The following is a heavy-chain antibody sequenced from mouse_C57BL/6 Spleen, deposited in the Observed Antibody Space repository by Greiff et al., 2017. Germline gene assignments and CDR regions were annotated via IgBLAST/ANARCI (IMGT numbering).Heavy chain of an antibody. CDR1: GFSLTSYG. D-gene: IGHD2-3*01. CDR3: ARGFYDGYYSFAY. J-gene: IGHJ3*01. Sequence: VMLVESGPGLVQPSQSLSITCTVSGFSLTSYGVHWVRQSPGKGLEWLGVIWSGGSTDYNAAFISRLSISKDNSKSQVFFKMNSLQADDTAIYYCARGFYDGYYSFAYWGQGTLVTVSA. CDR2: IWSGGST. V-gene: IGHV2-2*01.